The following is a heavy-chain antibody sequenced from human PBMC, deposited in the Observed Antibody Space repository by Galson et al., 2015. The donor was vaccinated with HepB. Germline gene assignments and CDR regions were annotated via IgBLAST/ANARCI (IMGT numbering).Heavy chain of an antibody. CDR2: IYSGGST. J-gene: IGHJ4*02. V-gene: IGHV3-53*01. CDR3: ARGSFSSSCCHFDY. Sequence: LRLSCAASGFPVSSNYMSWVRQAPGKGLEWVSVIYSGGSTNYADSVKGRFTISRDNSKNTLYLQMNSLRAEDTAVYYCARGSFSSSCCHFDYWGQGTLVTVSS. D-gene: IGHD2-2*01. CDR1: GFPVSSNY.